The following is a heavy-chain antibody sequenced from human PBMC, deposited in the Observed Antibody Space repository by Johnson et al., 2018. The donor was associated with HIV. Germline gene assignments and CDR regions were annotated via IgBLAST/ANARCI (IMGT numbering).Heavy chain of an antibody. Sequence: VQLVESGGGLIQPGGSLRLSCAASGFTVSSNYMSWVRQAPGKGLEWVSVIYSGGSTYYADSVKGRFAISRDNSKNTLYLQMNSLRAEDTALYYCARDSTPWGGDYVGYAFDIWGRWTMVTVSS. D-gene: IGHD4-17*01. CDR3: ARDSTPWGGDYVGYAFDI. CDR1: GFTVSSNY. J-gene: IGHJ3*02. CDR2: IYSGGST. V-gene: IGHV3-53*01.